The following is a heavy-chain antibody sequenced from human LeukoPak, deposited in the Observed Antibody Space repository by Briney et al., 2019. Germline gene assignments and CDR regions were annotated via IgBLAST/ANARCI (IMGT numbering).Heavy chain of an antibody. V-gene: IGHV4-34*01. CDR1: GGSFSGYY. J-gene: IGHJ4*02. CDR3: AGDYGDFDY. Sequence: PSETLSLTCAVYGGSFSGYYWSWIRQPPGKGLEWIGEINHSGSTNYNPSLKSRVTISVDTSKNQFSLKLSSVTAADTAVYYCAGDYGDFDYWGQGTLVTVSS. D-gene: IGHD4-17*01. CDR2: INHSGST.